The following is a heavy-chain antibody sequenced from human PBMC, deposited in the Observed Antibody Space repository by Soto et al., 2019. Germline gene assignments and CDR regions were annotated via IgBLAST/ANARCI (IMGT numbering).Heavy chain of an antibody. V-gene: IGHV4-34*01. D-gene: IGHD3-22*01. CDR1: GGSFSGYY. Sequence: SETLSLTCAVYGGSFSGYYWSWIRQPPGKGLEWIGEINHSGRTNYNPSLKSRVTISVDTSKNQFSLELSSVTAADTAVYYCARGGYEQGIVVPQVGKFDYWGQGTLVTVSS. CDR2: INHSGRT. J-gene: IGHJ4*02. CDR3: ARGGYEQGIVVPQVGKFDY.